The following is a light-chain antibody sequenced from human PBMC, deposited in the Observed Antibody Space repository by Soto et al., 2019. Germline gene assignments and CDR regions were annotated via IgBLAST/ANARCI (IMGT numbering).Light chain of an antibody. CDR1: QSLLRSNGRNF. CDR3: MQPLQMPWT. J-gene: IGKJ1*01. V-gene: IGKV2-28*01. CDR2: LGS. Sequence: DVVLTHSPLSLPVTPGEPASISCRSSQSLLRSNGRNFLDWYLQRPGQSPQLLIYLGSNRASGVPDRFSGSGSATDFTLRISRVEADDVGIYYCMQPLQMPWTFGQGTKVDIK.